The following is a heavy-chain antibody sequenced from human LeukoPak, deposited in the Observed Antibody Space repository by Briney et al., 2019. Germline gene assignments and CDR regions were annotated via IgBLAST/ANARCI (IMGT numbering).Heavy chain of an antibody. V-gene: IGHV3-64*01. CDR3: ARGTAGTFDY. Sequence: TEGSLRLSCAASGFTFSSYPMHWVRQAPGKGLESVSAISSNGGSTYYANSVKGRFTISRDNSKNTLYLQMGSLRAEDMAVYFCARGTAGTFDYWGQGTLLTVSS. D-gene: IGHD3-10*01. CDR1: GFTFSSYP. J-gene: IGHJ4*02. CDR2: ISSNGGST.